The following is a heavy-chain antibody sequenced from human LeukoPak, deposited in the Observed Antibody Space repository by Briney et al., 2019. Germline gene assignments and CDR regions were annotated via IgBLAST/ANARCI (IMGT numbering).Heavy chain of an antibody. J-gene: IGHJ4*02. Sequence: HPGRSLRLSCAASGFTFSSYGMHWVRQAPGKGLEWVAVISYDGSNKYYADSVKGRFTISRDNSKNTLYLQMNSLRAEDTAVYYCARDDYWGQGTLVTVSS. CDR3: ARDDY. V-gene: IGHV3-30*03. CDR2: ISYDGSNK. CDR1: GFTFSSYG.